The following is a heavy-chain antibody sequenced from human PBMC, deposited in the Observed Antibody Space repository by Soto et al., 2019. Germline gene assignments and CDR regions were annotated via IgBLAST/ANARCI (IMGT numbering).Heavy chain of an antibody. J-gene: IGHJ3*02. CDR2: IWHDGSFK. CDR3: ARGGDYGDRNALDI. V-gene: IGHV3-33*01. CDR1: GFTFSSYG. Sequence: QVQLVESGGGVVQPGKSLRLSCAASGFTFSSYGMHWVRQAPGKGLEWVAVIWHDGSFKYYVDSVKGRFTISRDNSKNTLFLEMNSLRAEDTAVYYCARGGDYGDRNALDIWGQGTMVTVSS. D-gene: IGHD4-17*01.